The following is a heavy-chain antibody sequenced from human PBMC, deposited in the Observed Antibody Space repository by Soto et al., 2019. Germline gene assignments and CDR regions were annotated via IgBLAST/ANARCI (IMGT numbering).Heavy chain of an antibody. J-gene: IGHJ4*02. V-gene: IGHV3-21*01. CDR1: GFTFSSYS. D-gene: IGHD3-16*01. Sequence: EVQLVESGGGLVKPGGSLRLSCAASGFTFSSYSMNWVRQAPGKGLEWFSSISSSSSYIYYADSVKGRFTISRDNAKNSLYLKMNSLRAEDTAVYYCAREGNRGILDYWGQGTLVTVSS. CDR3: AREGNRGILDY. CDR2: ISSSSSYI.